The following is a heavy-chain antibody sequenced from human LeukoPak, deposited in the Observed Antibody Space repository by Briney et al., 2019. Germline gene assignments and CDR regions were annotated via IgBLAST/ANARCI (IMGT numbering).Heavy chain of an antibody. Sequence: GGSLRLSCAASGFTVSSNYMSWVRQAPGKGLEWVSVIYSGGSTYYADSVKGRFTISRDNSKNTLYLQMNSLRAEGTAVYYCARGQYCYDSSGYFSWGQGTLVTVSS. D-gene: IGHD3-22*01. CDR2: IYSGGST. CDR3: ARGQYCYDSSGYFS. V-gene: IGHV3-53*01. CDR1: GFTVSSNY. J-gene: IGHJ4*02.